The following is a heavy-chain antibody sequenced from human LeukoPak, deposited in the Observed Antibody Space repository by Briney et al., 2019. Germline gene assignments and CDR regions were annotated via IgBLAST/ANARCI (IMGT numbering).Heavy chain of an antibody. V-gene: IGHV4-59*01. Sequence: SETLSLTCTVSGGSISSYYWSWIRQPPGKGLEWIGYTYYSGSTNYNPSLKSRVTISVDTSKNQFSLKLSSVTAADTAVYYCARDSSIAARGWFDPWGQGTLVTVSS. D-gene: IGHD6-6*01. CDR3: ARDSSIAARGWFDP. CDR2: TYYSGST. J-gene: IGHJ5*02. CDR1: GGSISSYY.